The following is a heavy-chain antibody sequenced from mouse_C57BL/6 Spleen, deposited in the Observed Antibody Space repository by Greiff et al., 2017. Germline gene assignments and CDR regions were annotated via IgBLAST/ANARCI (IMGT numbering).Heavy chain of an antibody. CDR1: GFTFSSYA. V-gene: IGHV5-4*01. D-gene: IGHD2-1*01. Sequence: EVPGVASGGGLVKPGGSLKLSCAASGFTFSSYAMSWVRQTPEKRLAWVATISDGGHYTYYPDNVKGRFTISRDNAKNNLYLQMSHLKSEDTAMYYCARRGIYYGNYYFDYWGQGTTLTVSS. J-gene: IGHJ2*01. CDR2: ISDGGHYT. CDR3: ARRGIYYGNYYFDY.